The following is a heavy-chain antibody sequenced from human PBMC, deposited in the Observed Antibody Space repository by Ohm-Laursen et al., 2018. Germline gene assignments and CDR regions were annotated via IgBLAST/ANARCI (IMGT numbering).Heavy chain of an antibody. Sequence: SLRLSCAASGFTFSNYGMHWVRQAPGKGLEWVAVISYDGSNKYYADSVKGRFTISRDNSKNTLYLQMDSLRAEDTAVYYCARASSSIAVAGLDYWGQGTLVTVSS. CDR1: GFTFSNYG. J-gene: IGHJ4*02. D-gene: IGHD6-19*01. CDR2: ISYDGSNK. V-gene: IGHV3-30*03. CDR3: ARASSSIAVAGLDY.